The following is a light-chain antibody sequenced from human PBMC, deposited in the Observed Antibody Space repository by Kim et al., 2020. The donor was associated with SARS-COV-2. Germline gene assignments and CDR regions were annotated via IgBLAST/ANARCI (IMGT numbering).Light chain of an antibody. CDR2: GTS. Sequence: ASVGDRVTITCQASQDIKNYLKWYQQKPGKAPKLLIYGTSNLQTGVTSRFSGSVSGTDFTFTISSLQPEDIATYFCQQYENLPLTFGGGTKVDIK. V-gene: IGKV1-33*01. CDR3: QQYENLPLT. J-gene: IGKJ4*01. CDR1: QDIKNY.